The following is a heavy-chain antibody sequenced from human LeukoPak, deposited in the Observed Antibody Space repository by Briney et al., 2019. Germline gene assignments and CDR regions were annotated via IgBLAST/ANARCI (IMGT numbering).Heavy chain of an antibody. CDR3: ARGSGSYTFDY. V-gene: IGHV3-21*01. J-gene: IGHJ4*02. Sequence: GGSLRLSCAASGFSFSSFAMTWVRQAPGKGLEWVSSISSSSSYIYYADSVKGRFTISRDNAKNSLYLQMNSLRAEDTAVYYCARGSGSYTFDYWGQGTLVTVSS. CDR1: GFSFSSFA. CDR2: ISSSSSYI. D-gene: IGHD3-10*01.